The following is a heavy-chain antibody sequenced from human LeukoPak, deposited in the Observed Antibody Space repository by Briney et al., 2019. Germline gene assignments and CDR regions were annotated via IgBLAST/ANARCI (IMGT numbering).Heavy chain of an antibody. CDR2: ISGSGGST. CDR3: AKVKGASLGDAFDI. CDR1: GFTFSSYA. V-gene: IGHV3-23*01. J-gene: IGHJ3*02. Sequence: GRSLSLSCAVSGFTFSSYATSWVRPAPGKGLEWVSAISGSGGSTSYADSVKGRFTISRDNSKNTLYLQMNSLRAEDTAVYYCAKVKGASLGDAFDIWGQGTMVTVSS. D-gene: IGHD1-26*01.